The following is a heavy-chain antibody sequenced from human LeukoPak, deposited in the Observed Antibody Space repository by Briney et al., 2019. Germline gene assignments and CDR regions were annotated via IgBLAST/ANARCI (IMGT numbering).Heavy chain of an antibody. J-gene: IGHJ4*02. CDR3: ANPETYSNFDY. CDR1: GFTFSNYG. D-gene: IGHD2-21*01. V-gene: IGHV3-30*18. CDR2: ISYDGSNE. Sequence: PGGSLRLSCAASGFTFSNYGMHWVRQAPGKGLEWVAAISYDGSNEYYIDSVKGRFTISRDNSKNTLYLQMNSLRAEDTAVYHCANPETYSNFDYWGQGTLVTVSS.